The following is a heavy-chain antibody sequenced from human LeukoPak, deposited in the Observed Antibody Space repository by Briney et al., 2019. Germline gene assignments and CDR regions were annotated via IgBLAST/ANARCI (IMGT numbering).Heavy chain of an antibody. CDR1: GYTFTGYY. CDR2: INPNSGGT. Sequence: ASVKVSCKASGYTFTGYYMHWVRQAPGQGLEWMGWINPNSGGTNYAQKFQGWVTMTRDTSISTAYMELSRLRSDDTAVYYYARDWNYGDYVLYYWGQGTLVTVSS. D-gene: IGHD4-17*01. CDR3: ARDWNYGDYVLYY. J-gene: IGHJ4*02. V-gene: IGHV1-2*04.